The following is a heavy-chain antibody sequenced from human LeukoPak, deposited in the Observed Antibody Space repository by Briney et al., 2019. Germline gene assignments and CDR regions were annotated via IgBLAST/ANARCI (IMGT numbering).Heavy chain of an antibody. CDR3: ARERSVPAATGAFDI. Sequence: GGSLRLSCAVSGFKLSDYYISWVRQAPEKGLEWLSYSSGTGITTYHADSVKGRFTISRDNAKSLVYLQMNSLRVEDTAVYYCARERSVPAATGAFDIWGQGTMVTVSS. J-gene: IGHJ3*02. D-gene: IGHD2-2*01. V-gene: IGHV3-11*04. CDR1: GFKLSDYY. CDR2: SSGTGITT.